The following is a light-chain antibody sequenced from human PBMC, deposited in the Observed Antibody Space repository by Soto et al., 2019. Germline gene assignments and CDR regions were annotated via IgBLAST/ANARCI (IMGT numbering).Light chain of an antibody. V-gene: IGKV1-5*01. CDR1: QTISGW. Sequence: DIQMTQSTSTLSASLGDTVTITWGASQTISGWLAWYQQRPGKAPNLLIFDASTLESGVPSRFSGSGYGTDFNLTISSLQTEDIATYYCQQSYTTPITFGQGTRLEIK. CDR2: DAS. CDR3: QQSYTTPIT. J-gene: IGKJ5*01.